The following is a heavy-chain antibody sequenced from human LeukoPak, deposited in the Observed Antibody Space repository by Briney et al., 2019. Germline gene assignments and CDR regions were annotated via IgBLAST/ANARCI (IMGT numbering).Heavy chain of an antibody. CDR1: GFTFSSYD. J-gene: IGHJ6*02. CDR2: IGTAGDT. V-gene: IGHV3-13*01. Sequence: GGSLRLSCAASGFTFSSYDMHWVRQATGKGLEWVSAIGTAGDTYYPGSVKGRFTISRGNAKNSLYLQMNSLRAGDTAVYYCARDCSSTSCHYGMDVWGQGTTVTVSS. CDR3: ARDCSSTSCHYGMDV. D-gene: IGHD2-2*01.